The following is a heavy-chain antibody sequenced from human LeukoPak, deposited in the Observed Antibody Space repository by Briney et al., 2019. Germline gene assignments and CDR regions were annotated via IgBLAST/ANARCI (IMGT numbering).Heavy chain of an antibody. J-gene: IGHJ4*02. CDR2: IDSDGSST. CDR3: AKGQYGSESYPFDY. V-gene: IGHV3-74*01. Sequence: GGSLRLSCAASGFTFSSYWMHWVRQAPGKGLVWVSRIDSDGSSTNYADSVKGRFTISRDNAKNTLYLQMNSLRAEDTAVYFCAKGQYGSESYPFDYWGQGTLVTVSS. CDR1: GFTFSSYW. D-gene: IGHD3-10*01.